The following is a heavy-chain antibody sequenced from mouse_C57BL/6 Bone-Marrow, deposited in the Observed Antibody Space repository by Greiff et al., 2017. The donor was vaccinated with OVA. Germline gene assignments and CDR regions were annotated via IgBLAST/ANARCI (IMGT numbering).Heavy chain of an antibody. Sequence: VQLQQSGPGLVQPSQSLSIPCTVSGFSLTSYGVHWVRQSPGKGLEWLGVIWSGGSTDYNAAFISRLSISKDNSKSQVFFKMNSLQADDTAIYYCARLLWAYWGQGTLVTVSA. V-gene: IGHV2-2*01. D-gene: IGHD2-1*01. CDR1: GFSLTSYG. J-gene: IGHJ3*01. CDR3: ARLLWAY. CDR2: IWSGGST.